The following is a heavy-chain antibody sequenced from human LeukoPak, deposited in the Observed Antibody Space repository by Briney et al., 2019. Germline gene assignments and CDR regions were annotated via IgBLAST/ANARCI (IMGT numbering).Heavy chain of an antibody. CDR1: GFTFSSYG. D-gene: IGHD3-16*01. CDR3: ARPRAYYFDY. V-gene: IGHV3-30*02. Sequence: GGSLRLSCAASGFTFSSYGMHWVRQAPGKGLEWVAFIRYDGSNKYYADSVKGRFTISRDNSKNSLYLQMNSLRAEDTAVYYCARPRAYYFDYWGQGTLVTVSS. J-gene: IGHJ4*02. CDR2: IRYDGSNK.